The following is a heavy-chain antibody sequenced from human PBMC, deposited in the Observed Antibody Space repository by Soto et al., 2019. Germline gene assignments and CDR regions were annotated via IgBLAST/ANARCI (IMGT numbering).Heavy chain of an antibody. CDR3: ARGLIYDSSGYYFDY. Sequence: GASVKVSCKASGYHFTSYDINWVRQAAGQGLEWMGWMSPHSGNTGSPQKFQGRVTMTRDTSTSTVYMELSSLRSEDTAVYYCARGLIYDSSGYYFDYWGQGTLVTVSS. CDR2: MSPHSGNT. CDR1: GYHFTSYD. D-gene: IGHD3-22*01. V-gene: IGHV1-8*01. J-gene: IGHJ4*02.